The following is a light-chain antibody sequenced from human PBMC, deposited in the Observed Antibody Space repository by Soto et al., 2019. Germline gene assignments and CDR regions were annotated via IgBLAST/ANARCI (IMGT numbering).Light chain of an antibody. V-gene: IGLV1-51*01. CDR3: VPWDSSLSVIVV. CDR2: DND. CDR1: SSNVGNNY. Sequence: QSVLTQPPSVSAAPGQNVTISCSGSSSNVGNNYVSWYQQIPQTAPKPLIYDNDKRPSGIPDRFSGSTSGTSATQGITGVQTGDEADYFCVPWDSSLSVIVVFGGGTKLTVL. J-gene: IGLJ2*01.